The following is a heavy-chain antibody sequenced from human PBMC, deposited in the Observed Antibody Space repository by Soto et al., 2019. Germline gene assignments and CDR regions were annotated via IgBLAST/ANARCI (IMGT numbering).Heavy chain of an antibody. D-gene: IGHD3-10*01. Sequence: GESLKISCHGSGYSFASYWIGWVRQVPGKDLEWMGIIYPGDSDTRYSPSFQGQVTISADKSLRTAYLQWTSLKASDTALYYCARDRVPLWFGENGPNYYYYYGMDVWGQGTTVTVSS. J-gene: IGHJ6*02. CDR2: IYPGDSDT. CDR3: ARDRVPLWFGENGPNYYYYYGMDV. CDR1: GYSFASYW. V-gene: IGHV5-51*01.